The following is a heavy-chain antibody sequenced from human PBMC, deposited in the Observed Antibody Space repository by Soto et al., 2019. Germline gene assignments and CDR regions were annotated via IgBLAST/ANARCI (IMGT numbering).Heavy chain of an antibody. CDR3: AREDGDYVGAVDYYYYYMDV. V-gene: IGHV3-48*01. CDR2: ISSSSSTI. J-gene: IGHJ6*03. Sequence: GGSLRLSCAASGFTFSSYSMNWVRQAPGKGLEWVSYISSSSSTIYYADSVKGRFTISRDNAKNSLYLQMNSLRAEDTAVYYCAREDGDYVGAVDYYYYYMDVWGKGTTVTVSS. CDR1: GFTFSSYS. D-gene: IGHD4-17*01.